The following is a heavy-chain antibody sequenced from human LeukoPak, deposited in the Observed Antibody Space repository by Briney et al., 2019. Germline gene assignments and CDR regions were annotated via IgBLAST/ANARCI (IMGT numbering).Heavy chain of an antibody. CDR3: AKGANWDPFDY. V-gene: IGHV3-30*02. J-gene: IGHJ4*02. Sequence: GGSLRLSCAASGFTFRSYGMHWVRQAPGTGLELVAFIRYDGGNKYYADSVRGRFTISRDNSKNTLYLQMNSLRAEDTAVYYCAKGANWDPFDYWGQGILVTVSS. D-gene: IGHD7-27*01. CDR2: IRYDGGNK. CDR1: GFTFRSYG.